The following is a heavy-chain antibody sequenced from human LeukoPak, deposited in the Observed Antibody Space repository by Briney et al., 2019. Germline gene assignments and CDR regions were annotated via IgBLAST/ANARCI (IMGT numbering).Heavy chain of an antibody. J-gene: IGHJ4*02. Sequence: ASVKVSCKASGYTFTSYYMHWVRQAPGQGLEWMGIINPSGGSTSYAQKFRGRVTMTRDMSTSTVYMELSSLRSEDTAVYYCARGEAPRWELGPGGDYWGQGTLVTVSS. CDR3: ARGEAPRWELGPGGDY. V-gene: IGHV1-46*01. D-gene: IGHD1-26*01. CDR1: GYTFTSYY. CDR2: INPSGGST.